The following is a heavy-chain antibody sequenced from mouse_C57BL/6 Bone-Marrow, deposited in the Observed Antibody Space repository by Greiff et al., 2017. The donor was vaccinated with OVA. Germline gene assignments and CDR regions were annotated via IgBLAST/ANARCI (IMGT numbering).Heavy chain of an antibody. D-gene: IGHD3-2*02. J-gene: IGHJ2*01. CDR2: IYPRGGNT. V-gene: IGHV1-81*01. CDR3: ARGTAQATF. CDR1: GYTFTSSG. Sequence: QVQLQQSGAELARPGASVKMSCKASGYTFTSSGISWVKQRTGKGLEWIGEIYPRGGNTYYNEKFKGKATLTADKSSSTAYMELRSLTSEDSAVYFCARGTAQATFWGQGTTLTVSS.